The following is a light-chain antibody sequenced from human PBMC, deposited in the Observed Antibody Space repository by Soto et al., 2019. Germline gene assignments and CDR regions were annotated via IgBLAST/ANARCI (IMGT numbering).Light chain of an antibody. Sequence: QSVLTQPASVSASPGQSITISCAGTSSDVGAYNYVAWYQQHPGKAPKLIVYDVTNRPSGVSNRFSGSKSGNTAALTISGLQALDCADYYSTSFTSRNTLFVFRTGTILTDL. V-gene: IGLV2-14*01. CDR1: SSDVGAYNY. CDR2: DVT. J-gene: IGLJ1*01. CDR3: TSFTSRNTLFV.